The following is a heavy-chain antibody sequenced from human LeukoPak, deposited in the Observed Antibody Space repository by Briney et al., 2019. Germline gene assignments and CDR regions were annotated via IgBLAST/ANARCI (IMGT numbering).Heavy chain of an antibody. CDR1: GFTFSNYA. CDR3: TKGVAASRSPYCMDV. D-gene: IGHD2-2*01. Sequence: GGSLRLSCAASGFTFSNYAMTWVRQAPGKGLEWVSSIISGGSAIYYAESVRGRLIMSRDDSKNMVYLQVNSLRVEDTALYYCTKGVAASRSPYCMDVWGKGTTVTVSS. J-gene: IGHJ6*03. CDR2: IISGGSAI. V-gene: IGHV3-23*01.